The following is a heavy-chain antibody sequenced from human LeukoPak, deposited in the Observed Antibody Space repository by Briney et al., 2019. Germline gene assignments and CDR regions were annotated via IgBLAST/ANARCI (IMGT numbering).Heavy chain of an antibody. J-gene: IGHJ5*02. Sequence: SETLSLTCTVSGGSISSSSYYWGWIRQPPGKGLEWIGSIYYSGSTYYNPSLKSRVTISVDTSKNQFSLKLSSVTAADTAVYYRARDYYYYDSSGYGRWFDPWGQGTLVTVSS. CDR3: ARDYYYYDSSGYGRWFDP. D-gene: IGHD3-22*01. CDR2: IYYSGST. V-gene: IGHV4-39*07. CDR1: GGSISSSSYY.